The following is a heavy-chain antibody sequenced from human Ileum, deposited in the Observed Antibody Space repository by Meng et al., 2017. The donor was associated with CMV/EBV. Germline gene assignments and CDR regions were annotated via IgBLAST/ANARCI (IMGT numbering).Heavy chain of an antibody. CDR1: GGSMTSGGYY. V-gene: IGHV4-31*02. Sequence: VSGGSMTSGGYYWSWLRQHPGKGLEWIGYIYHSGSTYYNPSLQSRATISIDTSKNQFSLKLSSVTAADTAVYYCARLAAGISWFDPWGQGALVTVSS. J-gene: IGHJ5*02. CDR2: IYHSGST. CDR3: ARLAAGISWFDP. D-gene: IGHD6-19*01.